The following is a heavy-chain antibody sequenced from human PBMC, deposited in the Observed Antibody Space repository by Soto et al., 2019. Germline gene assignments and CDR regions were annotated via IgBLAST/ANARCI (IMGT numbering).Heavy chain of an antibody. J-gene: IGHJ6*02. CDR1: GGSISSGGYY. V-gene: IGHV4-39*01. Sequence: PSETLSLTCTVSGGSISSGGYYWGWIRQPPGKGLEWIGSIYYSGSTYYNPSLKSRVTISVDTSKNQFSLKLSSVTAADTAVYYCARLGYGMDVWGQGTTVTVSS. CDR2: IYYSGST. CDR3: ARLGYGMDV.